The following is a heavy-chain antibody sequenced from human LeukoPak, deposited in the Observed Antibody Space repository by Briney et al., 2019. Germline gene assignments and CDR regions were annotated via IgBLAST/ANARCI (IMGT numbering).Heavy chain of an antibody. CDR2: ISDNSGST. D-gene: IGHD3-22*01. J-gene: IGHJ4*02. CDR1: GFNFGSSI. V-gene: IGHV3-23*01. CDR3: AKFQANYYDSSGYGCFDY. Sequence: GGSLRLSCVGSGFNFGSSIMNWVRQAPGKGLEWVSVISDNSGSTHYADSVKGRFTVSRDNSKNTLYLQMNSLRAEDTAVYYCAKFQANYYDSSGYGCFDYWGQGTLVTVSS.